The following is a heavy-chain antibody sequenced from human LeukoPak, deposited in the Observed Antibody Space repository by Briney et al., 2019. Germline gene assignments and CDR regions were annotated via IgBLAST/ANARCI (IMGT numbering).Heavy chain of an antibody. Sequence: SETLSLTCTVSGASINNYYWSWIRQPPGKGLQWIGYIYYYGSTNYNPSLKSRVTISVDTSENQFSLRLTSVTAADTAVYYCVRLRGSSGPIDHWGQGTLVTVSS. CDR3: VRLRGSSGPIDH. CDR1: GASINNYY. V-gene: IGHV4-59*01. D-gene: IGHD3-22*01. J-gene: IGHJ4*02. CDR2: IYYYGST.